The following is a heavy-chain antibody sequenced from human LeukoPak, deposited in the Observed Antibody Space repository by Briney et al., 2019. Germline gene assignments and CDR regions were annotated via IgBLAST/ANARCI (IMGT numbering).Heavy chain of an antibody. CDR2: IYPGDSDT. D-gene: IGHD6-13*01. V-gene: IGHV5-51*01. J-gene: IGHJ4*02. Sequence: GESLKISCMGSGYSFTNHWIAWVRQMPGKRLEWMGIIYPGDSDTRYSPSFQGQVTISADKSTSTAYLQWSSLKASDTAMYYCARLAYSSSWYYWGQGTLVTVSS. CDR3: ARLAYSSSWYY. CDR1: GYSFTNHW.